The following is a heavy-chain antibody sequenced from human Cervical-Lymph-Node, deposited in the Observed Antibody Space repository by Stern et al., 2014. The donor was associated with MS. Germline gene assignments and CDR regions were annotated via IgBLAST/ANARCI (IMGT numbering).Heavy chain of an antibody. Sequence: VQLVESGAEVKKPGSSVKVSCKASGGTFSSYAISWVRRAPGQGLEWMGGFIPILGTANYAQKFQGRVTITADESTSTAYMELSSLRSEDTAVYYCARGELKEGLVRGMDVWGQGTTVTVSS. CDR2: FIPILGTA. CDR1: GGTFSSYA. D-gene: IGHD1-26*01. J-gene: IGHJ6*02. CDR3: ARGELKEGLVRGMDV. V-gene: IGHV1-69*01.